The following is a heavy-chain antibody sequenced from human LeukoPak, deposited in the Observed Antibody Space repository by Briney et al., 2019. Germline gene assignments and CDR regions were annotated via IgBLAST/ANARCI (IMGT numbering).Heavy chain of an antibody. CDR2: ISSSSSYV. CDR1: GFTFSSYS. D-gene: IGHD2-15*01. Sequence: GGSLRLSCAASGFTFSSYSMNWVRQAPGKGLEWVSSISSSSSYVYYADSVKGRFTISRDNAKNSLYLQMNSLRAEDTAVYYCARDREVVAATFDYWGQGTLVTVSS. J-gene: IGHJ4*02. CDR3: ARDREVVAATFDY. V-gene: IGHV3-21*01.